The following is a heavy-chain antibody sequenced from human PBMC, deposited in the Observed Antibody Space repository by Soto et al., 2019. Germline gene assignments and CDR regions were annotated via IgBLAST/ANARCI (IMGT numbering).Heavy chain of an antibody. J-gene: IGHJ4*02. Sequence: SETLSLTCAVYGGSFSGYYWSWIRQPPGKGLEWIGEINHSGSTNYNPSLKSRVTISVDTSKNQFSLKLSSVPAADTAVFYCARGGRYQLLFLRYWGQGTLVTVSS. CDR3: ARGGRYQLLFLRY. D-gene: IGHD2-2*01. CDR1: GGSFSGYY. CDR2: INHSGST. V-gene: IGHV4-34*01.